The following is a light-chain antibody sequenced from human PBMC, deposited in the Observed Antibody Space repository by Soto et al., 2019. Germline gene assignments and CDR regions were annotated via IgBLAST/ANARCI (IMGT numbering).Light chain of an antibody. J-gene: IGKJ1*01. CDR1: QSVSSN. Sequence: EIVLTQSPATLSVSPGERATLSSRASQSVSSNLAWYQQQPGQAPRLLLYGASTRATGIPARFSGSGSGTEFTLTISILQSEDFAVYYCQHYNNFPPCTFGRGTKVDI. CDR2: GAS. V-gene: IGKV3-15*01. CDR3: QHYNNFPPCT.